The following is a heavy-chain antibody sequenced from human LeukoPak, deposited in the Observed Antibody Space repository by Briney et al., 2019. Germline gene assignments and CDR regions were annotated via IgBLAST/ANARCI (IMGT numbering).Heavy chain of an antibody. Sequence: ASVKVSCKASGYTFTSYAMHWVRQAPGQRLEWMGWINAGNGNTKYSQKFQGGVTITRDTSASTAYMELSSLRSEDTAVYYCARDDHGSGSYSANHYFDYWGQGTLVTVSS. CDR3: ARDDHGSGSYSANHYFDY. J-gene: IGHJ4*02. V-gene: IGHV1-3*01. CDR2: INAGNGNT. CDR1: GYTFTSYA. D-gene: IGHD3-10*01.